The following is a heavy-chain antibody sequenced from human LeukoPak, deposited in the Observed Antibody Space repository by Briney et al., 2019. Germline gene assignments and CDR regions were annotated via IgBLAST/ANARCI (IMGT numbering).Heavy chain of an antibody. CDR1: GYTFTSYY. CDR2: INPSGGST. V-gene: IGHV1-46*03. CDR3: ARGSGSALAGRALHFDY. J-gene: IGHJ4*02. Sequence: ASVKVSCKASGYTFTSYYMHWVRQAPGQGLEWMGIINPSGGSTSNAQKFQGRVTMTRDTSTSTLYMELSSLRSEDTVVYYCARGSGSALAGRALHFDYWGQGTLVTVSS. D-gene: IGHD6-19*01.